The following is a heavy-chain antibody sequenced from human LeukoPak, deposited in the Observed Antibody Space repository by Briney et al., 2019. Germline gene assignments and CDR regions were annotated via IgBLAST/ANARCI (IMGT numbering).Heavy chain of an antibody. CDR3: ARSGSHSVDAFDI. J-gene: IGHJ3*02. D-gene: IGHD1-26*01. Sequence: KPSETLSLTCAVYGGSFSGYYWSWIRQPPGKGLEWIGEINHSGSTNYNPSLKSRVTISVDTSKNQFSLKLSSVTAADTAVYYCARSGSHSVDAFDIWGQGTMVTVSS. CDR2: INHSGST. V-gene: IGHV4-34*01. CDR1: GGSFSGYY.